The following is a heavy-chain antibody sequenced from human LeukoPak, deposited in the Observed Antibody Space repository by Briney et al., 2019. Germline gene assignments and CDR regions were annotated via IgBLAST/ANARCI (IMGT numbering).Heavy chain of an antibody. J-gene: IGHJ6*03. Sequence: SVKVSCKASRGTFSSYAISWVRQAPGQGLEWMGGIIPIFGTANYAQKFQGRVTITTDESTSTAYMELSSLRSEDTAVYYCARGVGGSYYYYYYMDVWGKGTTVTVSS. D-gene: IGHD1-26*01. CDR3: ARGVGGSYYYYYYMDV. CDR1: RGTFSSYA. CDR2: IIPIFGTA. V-gene: IGHV1-69*05.